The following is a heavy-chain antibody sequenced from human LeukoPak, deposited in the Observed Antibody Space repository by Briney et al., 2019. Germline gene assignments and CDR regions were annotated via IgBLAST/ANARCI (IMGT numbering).Heavy chain of an antibody. CDR3: AKEGKTRNWNYYQAKPVY. CDR1: GFTFSSYG. V-gene: IGHV3-23*01. J-gene: IGHJ4*02. CDR2: ISGSGGST. D-gene: IGHD1-7*01. Sequence: GGSLRLSCAASGFTFSSYGMSWVRQAPGKGLEWVSAISGSGGSTYYADSVKGRFTISRDNSRNTLYLQMNSLRVEDTAIYYCAKEGKTRNWNYYQAKPVYWGQGTLVTVSS.